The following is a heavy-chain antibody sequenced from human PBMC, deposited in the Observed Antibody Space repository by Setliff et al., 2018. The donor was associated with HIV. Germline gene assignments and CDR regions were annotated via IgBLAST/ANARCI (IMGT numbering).Heavy chain of an antibody. J-gene: IGHJ4*02. CDR1: GFTVSSNY. CDR2: IYSEGST. CDR3: ARGRPTIFGVHNRPLDH. Sequence: RGVLKISCAASGFTVSSNYMSWVRQAPEKGLEWVSLIYSEGSTYYADSVKGRFTISRDVSKNTLFLQMNNLGTEDTAVYYCARGRPTIFGVHNRPLDHWGQGTLVTVSS. D-gene: IGHD3-3*01. V-gene: IGHV3-66*02.